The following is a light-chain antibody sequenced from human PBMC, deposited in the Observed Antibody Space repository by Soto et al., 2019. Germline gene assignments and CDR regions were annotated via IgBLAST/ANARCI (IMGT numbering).Light chain of an antibody. Sequence: QSALTQPASVSGSPGQSITISCTGTSSDVGGYNYVSWYQQHPGKAPKVMNYEVSNRPSGVSNRFSGSKSGNTASLTISGLQAEDEADYYCSSYTSSNTHVLFGGGTKLTVL. CDR1: SSDVGGYNY. V-gene: IGLV2-14*01. CDR2: EVS. J-gene: IGLJ2*01. CDR3: SSYTSSNTHVL.